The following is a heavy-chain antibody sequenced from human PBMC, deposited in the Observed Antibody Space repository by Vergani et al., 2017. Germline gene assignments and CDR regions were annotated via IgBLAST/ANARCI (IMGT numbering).Heavy chain of an antibody. J-gene: IGHJ6*03. CDR1: GGSISSYY. V-gene: IGHV4-59*01. Sequence: QVQLQESGPGLVKPSETLSLTCTVSGGSISSYYWSWIRQPPGKGLEWIGYIYYSGSTNYNPSLKSLVTISVETSKNQFSLKRSSVTAADTAVYYCAREATPTYMDVWGKGTTVTVSS. CDR3: AREATPTYMDV. D-gene: IGHD1-26*01. CDR2: IYYSGST.